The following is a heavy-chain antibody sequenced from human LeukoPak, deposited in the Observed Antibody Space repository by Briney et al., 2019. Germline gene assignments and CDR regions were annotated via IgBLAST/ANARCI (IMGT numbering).Heavy chain of an antibody. Sequence: PGGSLRLSCAASGFTFSSYGMHWVRQAPGKGLEWVAVIWYDGSNKYYADSVKGRFTISRDNSKNTLYLQMNSLRAEDTAVYYCARESVAGTRSFDYWGQGTLVTVSS. CDR1: GFTFSSYG. V-gene: IGHV3-33*01. D-gene: IGHD6-19*01. J-gene: IGHJ4*02. CDR3: ARESVAGTRSFDY. CDR2: IWYDGSNK.